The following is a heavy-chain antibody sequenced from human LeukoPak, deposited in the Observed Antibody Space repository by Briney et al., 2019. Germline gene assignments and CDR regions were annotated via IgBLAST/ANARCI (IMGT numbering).Heavy chain of an antibody. CDR3: ARDSGSYFTRSSFDI. D-gene: IGHD1-26*01. V-gene: IGHV1-18*01. J-gene: IGHJ3*02. CDR1: GYTFTSYG. Sequence: ASVKVSCKASGYTFTSYGISWVRQAPGQGLEWMGWISAYNGNTNYAQKLQGRVTMTTDTSTSTAYMELRSLRSDDTAVYYCARDSGSYFTRSSFDIWGQGTMVTVSS. CDR2: ISAYNGNT.